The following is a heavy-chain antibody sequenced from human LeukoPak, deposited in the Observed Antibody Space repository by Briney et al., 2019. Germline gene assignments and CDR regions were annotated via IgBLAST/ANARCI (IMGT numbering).Heavy chain of an antibody. CDR1: GYSFTSYW. V-gene: IGHV5-10-1*01. J-gene: IGHJ5*02. CDR2: IDPSDSYT. D-gene: IGHD2-2*01. CDR3: ARLLSGAGILDAVPAAMDGGWFDP. Sequence: GESLKISCKGSGYSFTSYWISWVRQMPGNGLEWMGRIDPSDSYTNYSPSFQGHVTISADKSISTAYLQWSSLKASDTAMSYCARLLSGAGILDAVPAAMDGGWFDPWGQGTLVTVSS.